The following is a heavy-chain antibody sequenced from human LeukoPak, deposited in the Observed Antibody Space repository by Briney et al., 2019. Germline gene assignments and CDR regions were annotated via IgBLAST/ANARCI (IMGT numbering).Heavy chain of an antibody. CDR2: FDPEDGET. CDR3: ASGSEYYFDY. V-gene: IGHV1-24*01. D-gene: IGHD1-14*01. J-gene: IGHJ4*02. Sequence: ASVKVSCKVSGYTFTELSMHWVRQAPGKGLEGMGGFDPEDGETIYAQKFQGRVTMTEDTSTDTAYMELSSLRSEDTAVYYCASGSEYYFDYWGQGNLVTVSS. CDR1: GYTFTELS.